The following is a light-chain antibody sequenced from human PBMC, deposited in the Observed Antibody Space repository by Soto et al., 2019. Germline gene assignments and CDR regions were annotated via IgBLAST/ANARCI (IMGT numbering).Light chain of an antibody. Sequence: QSVLTQPPSVSAAPGQKVTISCSGSSSNVGQNSLSWYQQLPGTAPKLLIYDNNKRPSGIPDRFSGSKSGTSATLGITGLQTGDEANYYCGTWDSSLSVVLFGGGTKVTVL. CDR2: DNN. J-gene: IGLJ2*01. V-gene: IGLV1-51*01. CDR1: SSNVGQNS. CDR3: GTWDSSLSVVL.